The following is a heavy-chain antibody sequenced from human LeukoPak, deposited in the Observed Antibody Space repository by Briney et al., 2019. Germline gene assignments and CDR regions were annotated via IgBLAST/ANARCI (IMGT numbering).Heavy chain of an antibody. CDR2: ISYDGSNK. J-gene: IGHJ4*02. CDR1: GFTFSSYA. CDR3: ARDRSLFFDY. V-gene: IGHV3-30-3*01. Sequence: GGSLRLSCAASGFTFSSYAMHWVRQAPGKGLEWVAVISYDGSNKYYADSVKGRFTISRDNSKNTLYLQMNSLRAEDTAVYYCARDRSLFFDYWGQGTLVTVSS. D-gene: IGHD2-21*01.